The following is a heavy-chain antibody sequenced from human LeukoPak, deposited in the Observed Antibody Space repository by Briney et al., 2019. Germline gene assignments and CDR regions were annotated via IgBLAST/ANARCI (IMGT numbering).Heavy chain of an antibody. V-gene: IGHV3-20*04. D-gene: IGHD1-1*01. CDR3: ARNERNYYYYYMDV. CDR1: GFTFDDYG. J-gene: IGHJ6*03. Sequence: GGSLRLSCAASGFTFDDYGMSWVRQAPGKGLEWVSGIDWNGDSTGYADSVKGRFTISRDNAKNSLYLQMNSLRAEDTVLYYCARNERNYYYYYMDVWGKGTTVTVSS. CDR2: IDWNGDST.